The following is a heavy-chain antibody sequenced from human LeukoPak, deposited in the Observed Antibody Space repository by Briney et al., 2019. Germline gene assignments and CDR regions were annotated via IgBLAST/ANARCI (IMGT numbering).Heavy chain of an antibody. CDR1: GYFISSDYY. CDR2: IYHIGST. D-gene: IGHD2-15*01. Sequence: PSETLSLTCAVSGYFISSDYYWGWIRQPPGKGLEWIGTIYHIGSTYYNPSLKSRVIISVDTSKNQFSLKLNSVTAADMAVYYCARIYCTGGSCYHHDYWGQGTLVTVSS. CDR3: ARIYCTGGSCYHHDY. J-gene: IGHJ4*02. V-gene: IGHV4-38-2*01.